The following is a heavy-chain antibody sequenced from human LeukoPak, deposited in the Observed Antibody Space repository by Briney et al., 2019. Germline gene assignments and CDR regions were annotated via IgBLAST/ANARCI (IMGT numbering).Heavy chain of an antibody. CDR3: AREKTYSSSWYSYNWFDP. D-gene: IGHD6-13*01. J-gene: IGHJ5*02. CDR2: IWYDGSNK. V-gene: IGHV3-33*01. Sequence: GGSLRLSCAASGFIFIGYGMHWVRQAPGKGLEWVALIWYDGSNKYYTDSVKGRFTISRDNSKNTLYLQLNSLRAEDTAVYYCAREKTYSSSWYSYNWFDPWGQGTLVTVSS. CDR1: GFIFIGYG.